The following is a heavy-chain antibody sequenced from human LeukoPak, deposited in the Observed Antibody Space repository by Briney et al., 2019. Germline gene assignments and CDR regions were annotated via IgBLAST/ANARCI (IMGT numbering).Heavy chain of an antibody. Sequence: GESLKISCKGSGYSFTSYWIGWVRQMPGKGLEWMGIIYPGDSDTGYSPSFQGQVTISADKSISTAYLQWSSLKASDTAMYYCARQDGYCSSTSCYADYYYGMDVWGQGTTVTVSS. J-gene: IGHJ6*02. D-gene: IGHD2-2*01. CDR2: IYPGDSDT. CDR3: ARQDGYCSSTSCYADYYYGMDV. V-gene: IGHV5-51*01. CDR1: GYSFTSYW.